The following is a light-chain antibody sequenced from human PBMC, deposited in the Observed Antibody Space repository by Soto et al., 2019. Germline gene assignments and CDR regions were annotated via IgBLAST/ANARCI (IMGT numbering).Light chain of an antibody. V-gene: IGKV1-39*01. J-gene: IGKJ1*01. CDR2: AAS. Sequence: DIQMTQSPSSLSVSVGDRVTITCRASQYTRSNLNWYQQKPGKAPKLLIYAASNLQRGVPSRFSGSGSGTDFTLTISSLQPEDFVTYYCQQSYNTPWTFGQGTKVEIK. CDR3: QQSYNTPWT. CDR1: QYTRSN.